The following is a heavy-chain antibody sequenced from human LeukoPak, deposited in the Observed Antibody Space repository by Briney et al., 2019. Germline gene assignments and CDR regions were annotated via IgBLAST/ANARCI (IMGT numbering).Heavy chain of an antibody. V-gene: IGHV1-69*05. CDR3: ARDRAGGSSSTSYTIDY. Sequence: SVKVSCKASGGTFSSYAISWVRQAPGQGLEWMGGIIPIFGTANYAQKFQGRVTITTDESTSTAYMELSSLRSEDTAVYYCARDRAGGSSSTSYTIDYWGQGTLVTVSS. J-gene: IGHJ4*02. D-gene: IGHD2-2*01. CDR2: IIPIFGTA. CDR1: GGTFSSYA.